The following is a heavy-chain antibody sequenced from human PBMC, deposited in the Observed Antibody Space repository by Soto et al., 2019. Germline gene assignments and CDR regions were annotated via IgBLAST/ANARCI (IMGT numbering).Heavy chain of an antibody. Sequence: ASETLSLTCTVSGGSISSYYWSWIRQPPGKGLEWIGYIYYSGSTNYNPSLKSRVTISVDTSKNQFSLKLSSVTAADTAVYYCARHVYYVSYYYYGMDVWGQGTTVTVSS. J-gene: IGHJ6*02. CDR2: IYYSGST. CDR1: GGSISSYY. CDR3: ARHVYYVSYYYYGMDV. D-gene: IGHD3-22*01. V-gene: IGHV4-59*01.